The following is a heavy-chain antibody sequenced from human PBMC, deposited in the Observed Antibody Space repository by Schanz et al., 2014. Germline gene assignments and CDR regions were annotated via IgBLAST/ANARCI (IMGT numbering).Heavy chain of an antibody. CDR1: GFTLSNSD. Sequence: EVQLVESGGGLVQPGGSLRLSCAASGFTLSNSDMHWVRQGTGKGLEWVSTIGCLGDTCYPDSVKGRCTVSRGSGQNSLYLQMHSLRPGDTAVYVYSSETDWNLHYWGQGTLVSVSS. J-gene: IGHJ4*02. D-gene: IGHD1-1*01. CDR3: SSETDWNLHY. V-gene: IGHV3-13*01. CDR2: IGCLGDT.